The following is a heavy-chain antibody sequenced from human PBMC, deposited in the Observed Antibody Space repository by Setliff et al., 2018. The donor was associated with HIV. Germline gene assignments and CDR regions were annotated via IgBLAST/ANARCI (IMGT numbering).Heavy chain of an antibody. CDR2: IYYTENT. J-gene: IGHJ4*01. D-gene: IGHD5-12*01. Sequence: SETLSLTCTVSGGSITNSNYYWGWFRQPPGKGLEWLGAIYYTENTYYNPSLKSRVTMSVDTSKNQFSLKLRSVTAADTAVYFCATLRWLRSKHSDYWGQGILVTVSS. V-gene: IGHV4-39*01. CDR3: ATLRWLRSKHSDY. CDR1: GGSITNSNYY.